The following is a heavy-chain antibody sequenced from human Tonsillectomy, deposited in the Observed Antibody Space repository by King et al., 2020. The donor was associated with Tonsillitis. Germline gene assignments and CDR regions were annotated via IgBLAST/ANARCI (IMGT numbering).Heavy chain of an antibody. Sequence: VQLVESGAEVKTPGASVTISCKASGYTFTRYYTHWVRQAPGQGLECMGIINPTGGSTSYTQKFQGRVTMTRDTSTNTVYMELSGLRSEDTAVYYCARAYSTWAPLDYWGQGTLVTVSS. CDR3: ARAYSTWAPLDY. CDR1: GYTFTRYY. V-gene: IGHV1-46*01. D-gene: IGHD6-13*01. J-gene: IGHJ4*02. CDR2: INPTGGST.